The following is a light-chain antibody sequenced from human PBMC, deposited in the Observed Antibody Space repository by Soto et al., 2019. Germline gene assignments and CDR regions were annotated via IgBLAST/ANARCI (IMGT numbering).Light chain of an antibody. Sequence: ETVMTQSPATLSVSPGERATLSCRAGQSISNNLAWYQQNPGQAPRLLIYGATTRATGIPSRFSGSGSGTECTLTISSLQSEDFAVYYSQQYNNWPLTFGGGTMLEIK. CDR1: QSISNN. V-gene: IGKV3-15*01. J-gene: IGKJ4*01. CDR2: GAT. CDR3: QQYNNWPLT.